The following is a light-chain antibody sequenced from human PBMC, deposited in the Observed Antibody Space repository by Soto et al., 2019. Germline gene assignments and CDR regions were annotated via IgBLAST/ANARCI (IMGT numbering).Light chain of an antibody. CDR1: HSVSSSY. V-gene: IGKV3-20*01. CDR2: GAS. Sequence: EIVLTQSPGTLSLSPGARATLSCRASHSVSSSYLAWYQQKPGQAPRLLNYGASSRANGIPDRFSGRGSGSDFNFTISRLETEDFAVYYCQQYGSSPYTFGQGTNLEI. CDR3: QQYGSSPYT. J-gene: IGKJ2*01.